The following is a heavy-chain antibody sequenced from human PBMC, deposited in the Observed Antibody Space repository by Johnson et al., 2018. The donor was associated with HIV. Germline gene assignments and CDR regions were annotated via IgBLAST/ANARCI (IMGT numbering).Heavy chain of an antibody. V-gene: IGHV3-30*02. CDR1: GFTFSNYA. CDR3: ANDLDVGPQWLFVAFDI. CDR2: IRYDGSNK. Sequence: QVQLVESGGGVVQPGRSLRLSCAASGFTFSNYAMHWVRQAPGKGLEWVAFIRYDGSNKYYADSVKGRFTISRDNSKNTLYLQMNSLRVEDTAVYFCANDLDVGPQWLFVAFDIWGQGTMVTVSS. D-gene: IGHD6-19*01. J-gene: IGHJ3*02.